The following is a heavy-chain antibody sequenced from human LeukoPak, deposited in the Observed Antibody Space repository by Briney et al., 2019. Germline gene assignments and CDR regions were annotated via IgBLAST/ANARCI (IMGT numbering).Heavy chain of an antibody. CDR2: ISWNSGII. Sequence: GRSLRLSCVASGFPFDDYGMFWVRQSPGKGLEWVSSISWNSGIIDYADSVEGRFTISRDNAKNSLYLQMNSLRVEDTVFYYCAKDRFFYDSGSKANWGQGTLVTVSS. D-gene: IGHD3-22*01. V-gene: IGHV3-9*01. J-gene: IGHJ4*02. CDR3: AKDRFFYDSGSKAN. CDR1: GFPFDDYG.